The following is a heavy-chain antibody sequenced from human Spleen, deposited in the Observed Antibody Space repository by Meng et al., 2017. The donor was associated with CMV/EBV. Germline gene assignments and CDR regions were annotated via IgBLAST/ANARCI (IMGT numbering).Heavy chain of an antibody. D-gene: IGHD1-26*01. Sequence: GESLKISCAASGSTFSDYYMTWIRQAPGKGLEWVSYISSSGSITKYLDSVKGRFTIPRDNAKNSLFLQMNSLRVEDTAVYYCARDSSAVHNWLDSWGQGTLVTVSS. CDR3: ARDSSAVHNWLDS. V-gene: IGHV3-11*04. CDR1: GSTFSDYY. CDR2: ISSSGSIT. J-gene: IGHJ5*01.